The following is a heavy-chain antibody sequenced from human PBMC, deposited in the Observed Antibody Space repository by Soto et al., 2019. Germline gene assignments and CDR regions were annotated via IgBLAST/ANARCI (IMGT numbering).Heavy chain of an antibody. V-gene: IGHV1-69*01. CDR1: GCTFSSYA. J-gene: IGHJ6*02. Sequence: QVQLVQSGAEVKKPGSSVKVSCKASGCTFSSYASSWVRQAPGQGLEWLGGIIPIFGTANYAQKLQGRVTITADESTSTAYLELRSLRSEDTAVYYCARVVVSATHYYYYDGMDVWGQGTTVTVSS. CDR3: ARVVVSATHYYYYDGMDV. CDR2: IIPIFGTA. D-gene: IGHD2-15*01.